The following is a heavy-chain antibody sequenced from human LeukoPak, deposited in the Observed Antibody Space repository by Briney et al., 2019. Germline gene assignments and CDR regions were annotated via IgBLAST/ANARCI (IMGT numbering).Heavy chain of an antibody. J-gene: IGHJ4*02. V-gene: IGHV1-69*05. Sequence: SVKVSCKASGGTFSSYAISWVRQAPGQGLEWVGRIIPIFGTANYAQKFQGRVTITTDESTSTAYMELSSLRSEDTAVYYCARDGQRVSGNWGQGTLVTVSS. CDR3: ARDGQRVSGN. D-gene: IGHD6-6*01. CDR1: GGTFSSYA. CDR2: IIPIFGTA.